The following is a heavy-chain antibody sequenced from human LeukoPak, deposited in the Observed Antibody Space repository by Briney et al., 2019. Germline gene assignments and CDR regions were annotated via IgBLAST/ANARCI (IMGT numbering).Heavy chain of an antibody. Sequence: QPGRSLRLSCAASGFTFSSYAMHWVRQAPGKGLEWVAVISYDGSNKYYADSVKGRFTISRDNSKNTLYLQMNSLRAEDTAVYYCAKDTPGHTDPYWYFDLWGRGTLVTVSS. CDR2: ISYDGSNK. D-gene: IGHD2-21*01. CDR1: GFTFSSYA. V-gene: IGHV3-30-3*01. J-gene: IGHJ2*01. CDR3: AKDTPGHTDPYWYFDL.